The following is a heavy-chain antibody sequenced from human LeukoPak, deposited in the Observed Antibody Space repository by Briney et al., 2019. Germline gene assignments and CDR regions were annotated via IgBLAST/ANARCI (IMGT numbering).Heavy chain of an antibody. Sequence: PSETLSLTCAVYGGSFSTSYWSWIRQPPGKGLEWIGEINHSGGTRYNPSLKSRVTISVDTSKNQFSLKLSSVTAADTAMYYCARVKDPGGYYYYYYMDVWGKGTTVTVSS. D-gene: IGHD3-16*01. CDR1: GGSFSTSY. V-gene: IGHV4-34*01. CDR2: INHSGGT. J-gene: IGHJ6*03. CDR3: ARVKDPGGYYYYYYMDV.